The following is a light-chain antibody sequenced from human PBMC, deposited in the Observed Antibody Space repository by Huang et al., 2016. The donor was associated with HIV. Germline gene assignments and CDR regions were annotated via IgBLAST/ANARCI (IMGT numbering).Light chain of an antibody. V-gene: IGKV1-39*01. CDR2: AAS. Sequence: DIQMTQSPSSLSASVGDRVTITCRASQRIRNYLNWYQQKPGKEPKILIYAASSLQSRVPSRCSGSGSGTDFTLNISSLQPEDFATYFCQQSYNTPTFGQGTRLEIK. CDR3: QQSYNTPT. CDR1: QRIRNY. J-gene: IGKJ2*01.